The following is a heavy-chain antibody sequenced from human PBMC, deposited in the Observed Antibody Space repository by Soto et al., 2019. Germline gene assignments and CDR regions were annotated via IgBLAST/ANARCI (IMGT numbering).Heavy chain of an antibody. V-gene: IGHV1-3*01. CDR1: GYTFTSYA. Sequence: GASVEVSCKXSGYTFTSYAMHWVRQAPGQRLEWMGWINAGNGNTKYSQKFQGRVTITRDTSASTAYMELSSLRSEDTAVYYCARDKEVGATALFDYWGQRTLVTVSS. J-gene: IGHJ4*02. D-gene: IGHD1-26*01. CDR3: ARDKEVGATALFDY. CDR2: INAGNGNT.